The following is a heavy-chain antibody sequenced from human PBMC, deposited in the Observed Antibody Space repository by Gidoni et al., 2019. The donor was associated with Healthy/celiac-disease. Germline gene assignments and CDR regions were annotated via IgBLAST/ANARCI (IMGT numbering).Heavy chain of an antibody. J-gene: IGHJ4*02. CDR3: AKDSVGYCSGGSCLDGFDY. CDR1: GGTFSTYA. V-gene: IGHV1-69*01. CDR2: IIPIFGTA. Sequence: QVQLVQSGAEVKKPGSSVKVSCKASGGTFSTYAISWVRQAPGQGLEWMGGIIPIFGTANYAQKCQGRVTITADESTSTAYMELSSLRSEDTAVYYCAKDSVGYCSGGSCLDGFDYWGQGTLVTVSS. D-gene: IGHD2-15*01.